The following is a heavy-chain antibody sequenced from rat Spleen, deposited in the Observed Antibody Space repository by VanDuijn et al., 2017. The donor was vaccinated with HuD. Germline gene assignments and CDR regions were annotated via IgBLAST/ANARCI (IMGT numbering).Heavy chain of an antibody. D-gene: IGHD1-11*01. V-gene: IGHV2-63*01. Sequence: QVQLKESGPGLVQPSQTLSLTCTVSGFSLTSYSVHWVRQPTGKGLEWIGRMRYNGDTSYNSALKSRLSISRDTSKNRVFLRMNSLQTDDTGTYYCTGDLDGNYGFMDAWGQGASVTVSS. J-gene: IGHJ4*01. CDR1: GFSLTSYS. CDR2: MRYNGDT. CDR3: TGDLDGNYGFMDA.